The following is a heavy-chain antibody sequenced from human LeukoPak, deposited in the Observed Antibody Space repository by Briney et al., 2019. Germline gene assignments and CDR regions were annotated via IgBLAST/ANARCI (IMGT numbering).Heavy chain of an antibody. CDR3: AREVYSGWGAKVDY. J-gene: IGHJ4*02. CDR2: ISAYNGNT. Sequence: PGGSLRLSCAASGFTFTSYGISWVRQAPGQGLEWMGWISAYNGNTNYAQKLQGRVTMTTDTSTSTAYMELRSLRSDDTAVYYCAREVYSGWGAKVDYWGQGTLVTVSS. D-gene: IGHD6-19*01. CDR1: GFTFTSYG. V-gene: IGHV1-18*01.